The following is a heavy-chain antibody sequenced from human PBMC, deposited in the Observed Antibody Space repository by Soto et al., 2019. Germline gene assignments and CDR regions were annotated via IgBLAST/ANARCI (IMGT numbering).Heavy chain of an antibody. V-gene: IGHV1-8*01. J-gene: IGHJ4*02. CDR3: ARGLGYSSSWYGGVYYFDY. Sequence: ASVKVSCKASGYTFTSYDINWVRQATGQGLGWMGWMNPNSGNTGYAQKFQGRVTMTRNTSISTAYMELSSLRSEDTAVYYCARGLGYSSSWYGGVYYFDYWGQGTLVTVSS. CDR1: GYTFTSYD. D-gene: IGHD6-13*01. CDR2: MNPNSGNT.